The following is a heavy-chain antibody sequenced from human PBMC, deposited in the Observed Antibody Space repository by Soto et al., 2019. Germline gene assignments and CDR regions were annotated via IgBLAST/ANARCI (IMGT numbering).Heavy chain of an antibody. CDR2: IIPIFGTA. CDR1: GGTFSSYA. D-gene: IGHD3-22*01. J-gene: IGHJ4*02. Sequence: ASVKVSCKASGGTFSSYAISWVRQAPGQGLEWMGGIIPIFGTANYAQKFQGRVTITADESTSTAYMELSSLRSEDTAVYYCAGGDDSSGYLDYWGQGTLVTVSS. CDR3: AGGDDSSGYLDY. V-gene: IGHV1-69*13.